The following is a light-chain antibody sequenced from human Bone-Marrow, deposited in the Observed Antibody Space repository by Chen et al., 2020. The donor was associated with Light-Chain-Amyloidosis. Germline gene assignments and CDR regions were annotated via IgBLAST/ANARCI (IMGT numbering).Light chain of an antibody. CDR1: DLLTKY. CDR2: RDT. V-gene: IGLV3-25*03. Sequence: SYELTQPPSVSVSPGQTARITCSGADLLTKYAYWYQQKPGQAPVLVIHRDTERPSGISERFSGSSSVTTATLTISGVQAEDEADYHCQSAESRGTYEVIFGGGTKLTVL. CDR3: QSAESRGTYEVI. J-gene: IGLJ2*01.